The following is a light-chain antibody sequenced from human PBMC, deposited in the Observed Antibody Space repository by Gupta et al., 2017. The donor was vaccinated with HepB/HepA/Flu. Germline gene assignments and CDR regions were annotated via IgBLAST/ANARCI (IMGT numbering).Light chain of an antibody. V-gene: IGLV4-60*03. CDR1: SGHSTYI. J-gene: IGLJ3*02. CDR2: LEGSGSY. CDR3: ETWDSRV. Sequence: QSSSASASLGSSVKLTCTLSSGHSTYIIAWHQQQPGKAPRYLMKLEGSGSYNKGSGVPDRFSGSSSGADRYLTISNLQSEDEADYYCETWDSRVFGGGTKLTVL.